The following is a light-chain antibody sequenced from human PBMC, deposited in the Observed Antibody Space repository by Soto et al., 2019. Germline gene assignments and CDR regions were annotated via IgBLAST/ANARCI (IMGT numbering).Light chain of an antibody. CDR2: DAS. CDR3: QQFDSYPLT. J-gene: IGKJ4*01. Sequence: AIQLTQSPSSLAASVGDRVTITCRASQDIDSALAWYQQKPGKAPKLLIFDASSLGSGVPSRFSGSGSGTDFTLTISSLQPEDFPTYYCQQFDSYPLTFGGGTKVEIK. V-gene: IGKV1-13*02. CDR1: QDIDSA.